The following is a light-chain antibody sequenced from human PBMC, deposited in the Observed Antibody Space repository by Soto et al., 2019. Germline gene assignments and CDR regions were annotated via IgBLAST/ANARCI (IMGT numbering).Light chain of an antibody. CDR1: SSDVGGYHY. CDR2: EVR. J-gene: IGLJ1*01. CDR3: SSYTSSSTYV. V-gene: IGLV2-14*01. Sequence: QSALTQPASVSGAPGQSITIACTGTSSDVGGYHYVSWYQQHPGKAPKLMIYEVRNRPSGVSNRFSGSKSGNTASLTISGLQAEDEADYYCSSYTSSSTYVFGTGTKLTVL.